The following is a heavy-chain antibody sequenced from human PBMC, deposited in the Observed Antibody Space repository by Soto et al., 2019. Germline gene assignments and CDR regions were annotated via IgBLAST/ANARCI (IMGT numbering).Heavy chain of an antibody. CDR3: ATEVAVAAYYFDY. D-gene: IGHD6-19*01. V-gene: IGHV1-8*01. CDR1: GYTFTSYD. J-gene: IGHJ4*02. CDR2: MNPNSGNT. Sequence: ASVKVSCKASGYTFTSYDINWVRQATGQGLEWMGWMNPNSGNTGYAQKFQGRVTMTRNTSISTAYMELSSLRSEDTAVYYCATEVAVAAYYFDYWGQGTLVTVSS.